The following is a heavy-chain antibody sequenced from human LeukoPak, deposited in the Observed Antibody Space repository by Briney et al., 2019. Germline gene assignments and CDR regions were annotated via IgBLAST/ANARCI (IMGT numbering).Heavy chain of an antibody. CDR1: GFTFRNHR. J-gene: IGHJ4*02. CDR3: ARNNWGIDY. V-gene: IGHV3-74*01. D-gene: IGHD7-27*01. CDR2: ITSDGSDT. Sequence: GGSLRLSCVASGFTFRNHRMHWVRQVPGKGLVWVARITSDGSDTSHADSVEGRFTISRDNAKDTLYLQMNSLRVEDTAVYYCARNNWGIDYWGQGTLVAVSS.